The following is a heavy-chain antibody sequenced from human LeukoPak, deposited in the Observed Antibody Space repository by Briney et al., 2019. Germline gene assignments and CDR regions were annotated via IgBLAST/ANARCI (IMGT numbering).Heavy chain of an antibody. CDR3: ARDHFCSSTSCPMRGRWFDP. V-gene: IGHV4-59*01. CDR1: GGSISSYY. J-gene: IGHJ5*02. CDR2: IYYSGST. Sequence: SETLSLTCTVSGGSISSYYWSWIPQPPGKGLEWIGYIYYSGSTNYNPSLKSRVTISVDTSKNQFSLKLSSVTAADTAVYYCARDHFCSSTSCPMRGRWFDPWGQGTLVTVSS. D-gene: IGHD2-2*01.